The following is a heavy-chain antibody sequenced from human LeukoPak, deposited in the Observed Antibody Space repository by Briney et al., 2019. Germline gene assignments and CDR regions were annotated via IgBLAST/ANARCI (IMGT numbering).Heavy chain of an antibody. CDR3: ARELDSSGYDF. V-gene: IGHV3-21*01. CDR1: GLTFRSYS. D-gene: IGHD3-22*01. CDR2: ISRSGSHI. J-gene: IGHJ4*02. Sequence: GGSLRLSCAASGLTFRSYSMSWVRQAPGKGLEWVASISRSGSHIYYADSVRGRFSISRDNAKNSLYLQMNSLRAEDTAVYYCARELDSSGYDFCGQGTLVTVSS.